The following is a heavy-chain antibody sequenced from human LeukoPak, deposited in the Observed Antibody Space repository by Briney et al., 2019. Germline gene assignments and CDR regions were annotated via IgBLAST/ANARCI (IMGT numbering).Heavy chain of an antibody. V-gene: IGHV5-51*01. Sequence: GESLKISCKGSGYXFTSYWIGWVRQMPGKGLEWMGIIYPGDSDTRYSPSFQGQVTISADKSISTAYLQWSSLKASDTAMYYCARRLNYYDSSGPPGYWGQGTLVTVSS. CDR2: IYPGDSDT. CDR1: GYXFTSYW. J-gene: IGHJ4*02. CDR3: ARRLNYYDSSGPPGY. D-gene: IGHD3-22*01.